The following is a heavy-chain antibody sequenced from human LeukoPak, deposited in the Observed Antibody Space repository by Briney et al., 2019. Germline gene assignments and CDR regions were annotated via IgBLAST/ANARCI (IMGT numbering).Heavy chain of an antibody. CDR3: ARNRDKPKAFDI. CDR2: INHSGST. V-gene: IGHV4-34*01. Sequence: SETLSLTCAVYGGSFSGYYRSWIRQPPGKGLEWIGEINHSGSTNYNPSLKSRVTISVDTSKNQFSLKLSSVTAADTAVYYCARNRDKPKAFDIWGQGTMVTVSS. D-gene: IGHD1-14*01. J-gene: IGHJ3*02. CDR1: GGSFSGYY.